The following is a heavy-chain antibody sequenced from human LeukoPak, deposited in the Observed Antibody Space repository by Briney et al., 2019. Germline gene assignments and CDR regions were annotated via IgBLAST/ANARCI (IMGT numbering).Heavy chain of an antibody. Sequence: PSETLSLTCTVSGGSISSYYWSWIRQPAGKGLEWIGRIYTSGSTNYNPSLKSRVTMSVDTSKNQFSLKLSSVTAADTAVYYCASLALRGYSYGPPYYYYYMDVWGKGTTVTVSS. CDR2: IYTSGST. CDR3: ASLALRGYSYGPPYYYYYMDV. D-gene: IGHD5-18*01. CDR1: GGSISSYY. J-gene: IGHJ6*03. V-gene: IGHV4-4*07.